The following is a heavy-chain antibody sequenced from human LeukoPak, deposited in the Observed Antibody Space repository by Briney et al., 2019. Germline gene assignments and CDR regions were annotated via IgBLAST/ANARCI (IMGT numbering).Heavy chain of an antibody. Sequence: PSETLSLTCAVYGGSFSGYYWSWIRQPPGKGLEWIGEINHSGSTNYNPSLKSRVTISVDTSKNQFSLKLSSVTAADTAVYYCARELRYFDWLSNYFDYWGQGTLVTVSS. D-gene: IGHD3-9*01. CDR3: ARELRYFDWLSNYFDY. CDR1: GGSFSGYY. J-gene: IGHJ4*02. CDR2: INHSGST. V-gene: IGHV4-34*01.